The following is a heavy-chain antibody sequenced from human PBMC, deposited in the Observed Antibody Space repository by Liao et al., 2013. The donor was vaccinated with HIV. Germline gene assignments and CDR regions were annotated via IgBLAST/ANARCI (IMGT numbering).Heavy chain of an antibody. CDR1: GGSFTDYY. CDR2: ISHSGTT. CDR3: ARDTTIRPWASQPLTWFDP. J-gene: IGHJ5*02. Sequence: QVQLQQWGAGLLKPSETLSLTCAAYGGSFTDYYWSWIRQSPGKGLEWIGHISHSGTTHYNPSLKNRVSLSVATSSRQFSLRLSPVTAADTAVYFCARDTTIRPWASQPLTWFDPWGQGTLVIVSS. D-gene: IGHD5-12*01. V-gene: IGHV4-34*01.